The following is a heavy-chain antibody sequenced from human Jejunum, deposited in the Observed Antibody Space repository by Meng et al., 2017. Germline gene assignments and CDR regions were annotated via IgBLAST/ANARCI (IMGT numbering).Heavy chain of an antibody. CDR3: TKLTTN. Sequence: GESLKISCVASGFTFSSHTLRWVRQAPGKGLEWVSSISVSPNNTYYADSVKGRFTISRDNSKNTLYLQMNSLRAEDTAVYYCTKLTTNGGQGTLVTSPQ. D-gene: IGHD1-14*01. J-gene: IGHJ4*02. CDR1: GFTFSSHT. CDR2: ISVSPNNT. V-gene: IGHV3-23*01.